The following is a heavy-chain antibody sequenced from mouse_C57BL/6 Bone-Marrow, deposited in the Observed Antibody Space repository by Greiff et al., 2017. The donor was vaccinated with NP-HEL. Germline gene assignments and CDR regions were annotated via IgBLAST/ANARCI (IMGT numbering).Heavy chain of an antibody. CDR2: INPNNGGT. Sequence: VQLQQSGPELVKPGASVKISCKASGYTFTDYYMNWVKQSHGKSLEWIGDINPNNGGTSYNQKFKGKATLTVDKSSSTAYMELLSLTSEDSAVYYCARYYDYDGRFYAMGYWGQGTSVTVSS. V-gene: IGHV1-26*01. CDR1: GYTFTDYY. CDR3: ARYYDYDGRFYAMGY. J-gene: IGHJ4*01. D-gene: IGHD2-4*01.